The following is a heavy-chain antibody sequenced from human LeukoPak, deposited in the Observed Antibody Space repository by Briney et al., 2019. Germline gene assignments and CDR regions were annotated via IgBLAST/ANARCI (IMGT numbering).Heavy chain of an antibody. CDR1: GFIFSSYA. CDR3: AKLGGPYNWDYAGLNYMDV. CDR2: ISGSGGNT. D-gene: IGHD1-7*01. J-gene: IGHJ6*03. Sequence: GGSLRLSCAASGFIFSSYAMTWVRQAPGKGLEWVSGISGSGGNTYYADSVKGRFTISRDNSKDTVYLQMNSLRAEDTAIYYCAKLGGPYNWDYAGLNYMDVWGKGTTFTVSS. V-gene: IGHV3-23*01.